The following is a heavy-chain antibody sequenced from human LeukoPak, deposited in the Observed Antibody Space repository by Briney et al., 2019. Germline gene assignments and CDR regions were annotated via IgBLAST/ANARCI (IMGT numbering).Heavy chain of an antibody. D-gene: IGHD3-10*01. J-gene: IGHJ1*01. CDR3: ARTSDYYGSGSQT. CDR2: IYYSGST. CDR1: GGSISSYY. V-gene: IGHV4-59*01. Sequence: KPSETLSLTCTASGGSISSYYWSWIRQPPGKGLEWIGYIYYSGSTNYNPSLKSRVTISVDTSKNQFSLKLSSVTAADTAVYYCARTSDYYGSGSQTWGQGTLVTVSS.